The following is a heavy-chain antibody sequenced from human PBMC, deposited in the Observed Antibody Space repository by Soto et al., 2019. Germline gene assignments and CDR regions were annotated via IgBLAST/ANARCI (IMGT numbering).Heavy chain of an antibody. V-gene: IGHV4-59*01. J-gene: IGHJ3*02. D-gene: IGHD2-8*01. Sequence: SETLSLACSVSGASISSYYWSWIRQPPGKGLEWIGYIFYTGSTDYNPSLQSRVAISIGASRKDFSLKMTSVTAADTAVYYCARFPGYSTSWAALDIWGQGTLVTVSS. CDR3: ARFPGYSTSWAALDI. CDR1: GASISSYY. CDR2: IFYTGST.